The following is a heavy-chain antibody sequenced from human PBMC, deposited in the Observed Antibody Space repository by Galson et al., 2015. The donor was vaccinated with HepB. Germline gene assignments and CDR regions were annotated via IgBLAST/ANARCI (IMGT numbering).Heavy chain of an antibody. CDR3: ARQYCSGVSCYYAFDI. V-gene: IGHV3-30*04. CDR1: GFTFSTYA. Sequence: SLRLSCAASGFTFSTYAMHWVRQAPGKGLEWVAVISYEGSKKYYSDSVQGRFTISRDNAKNSLYVQMNSLRAEDTAVYYCARQYCSGVSCYYAFDIWGQGTMVTVSS. CDR2: ISYEGSKK. J-gene: IGHJ3*02. D-gene: IGHD2-15*01.